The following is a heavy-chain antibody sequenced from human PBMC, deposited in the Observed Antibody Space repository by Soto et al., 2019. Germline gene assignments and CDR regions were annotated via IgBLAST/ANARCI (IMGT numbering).Heavy chain of an antibody. CDR2: IIPIFGTA. J-gene: IGHJ6*02. D-gene: IGHD5-12*01. CDR1: GGTFSSYA. V-gene: IGHV1-69*12. CDR3: ARDLNPATLKYYYYGMDV. Sequence: QVQLVQSGAEVKKPGSSVKVSCKASGGTFSSYAISWVRQAPGQGLEWMGGIIPIFGTANYAQKFQGRVTITADESTSTAYMELSSLRSEDTAVYYCARDLNPATLKYYYYGMDVWGQGTTVTVSS.